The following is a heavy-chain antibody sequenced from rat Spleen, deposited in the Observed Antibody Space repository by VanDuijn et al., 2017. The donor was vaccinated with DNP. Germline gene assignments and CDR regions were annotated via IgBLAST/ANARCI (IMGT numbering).Heavy chain of an antibody. Sequence: EVQLVESGGGLVQPGRSMKLSCAASGFTFNNYWMTWIRQVPGKGLEWIASITRTGGNTYYRDSVKGRFTISRDNAKNTQYLQMDSLRSEDTATYYCATNNYFDYWGQGVMVTVSS. CDR1: GFTFNNYW. CDR2: ITRTGGNT. D-gene: IGHD3-4*01. J-gene: IGHJ2*01. V-gene: IGHV5-31*01. CDR3: ATNNYFDY.